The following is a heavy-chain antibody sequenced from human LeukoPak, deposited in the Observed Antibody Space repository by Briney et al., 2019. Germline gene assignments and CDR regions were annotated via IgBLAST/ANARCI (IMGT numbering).Heavy chain of an antibody. CDR2: INHSGST. Sequence: SETLSLTCAVYGGSFSGYYWSWIRQPPGKGLEWIGEINHSGSTNYNPSLKSRVTISVDTSKNQFSLKLSSVTAADTAVYYCARERVGVVINWGQGALVTVSS. D-gene: IGHD3-16*02. V-gene: IGHV4-34*01. J-gene: IGHJ4*02. CDR3: ARERVGVVIN. CDR1: GGSFSGYY.